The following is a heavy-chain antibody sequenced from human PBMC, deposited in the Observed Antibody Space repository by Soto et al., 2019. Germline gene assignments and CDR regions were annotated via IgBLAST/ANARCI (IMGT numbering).Heavy chain of an antibody. CDR1: GFTFSNYA. Sequence: GGSLRLSCAASGFTFSNYATTWVRQAPGKGLEWVSTIRGSGASTYYADSVRGRFTISRGNSRDTLYLQMNSLRAEDTAVYFCANAYGGPGGYWGQGTLVTVSS. CDR2: IRGSGAST. D-gene: IGHD4-17*01. V-gene: IGHV3-23*01. CDR3: ANAYGGPGGY. J-gene: IGHJ4*02.